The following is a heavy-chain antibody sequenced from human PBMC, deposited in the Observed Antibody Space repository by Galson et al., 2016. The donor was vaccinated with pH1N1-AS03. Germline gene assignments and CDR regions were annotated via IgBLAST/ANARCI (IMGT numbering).Heavy chain of an antibody. CDR1: DDSIRSSLYY. CDR2: MDHSGSS. Sequence: SETLSLTCIVADDSIRSSLYYWGWIRQSTGKGLEWIGSMDHSGSSYYNPSLQSRVTMSADLSKRHFSLKLTSVTAVDTGVYYCARQGDTSMVTDYHYYHMDVWGKGTTVTVSS. D-gene: IGHD5-18*01. J-gene: IGHJ6*03. CDR3: ARQGDTSMVTDYHYYHMDV. V-gene: IGHV4-39*01.